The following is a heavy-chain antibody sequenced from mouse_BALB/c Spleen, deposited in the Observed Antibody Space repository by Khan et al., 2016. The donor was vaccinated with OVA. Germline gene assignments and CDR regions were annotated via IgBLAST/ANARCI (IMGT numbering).Heavy chain of an antibody. D-gene: IGHD1-1*01. Sequence: VQVVESGPGLVAPSQSLSIICTVSGFSLTSYGVHWVRQPPGKGLEWLGVMWAGGSTNYNSALMSRLSISIDNSKSQVFLKMNSLQTDDTAMYYCARPYYGSAWFAYWGQGTLVTVSA. J-gene: IGHJ3*01. CDR3: ARPYYGSAWFAY. V-gene: IGHV2-9*02. CDR1: GFSLTSYG. CDR2: MWAGGST.